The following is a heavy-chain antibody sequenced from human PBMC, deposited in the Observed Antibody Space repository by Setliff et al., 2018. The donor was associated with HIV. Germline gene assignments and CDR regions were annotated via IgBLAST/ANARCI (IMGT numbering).Heavy chain of an antibody. V-gene: IGHV3-20*04. CDR2: ITWNSGTI. CDR3: ARGNWSLDS. CDR1: GFTFGDFW. Sequence: GGSLRLSCAGYGFTFGDFWMSWVRQAPGKGLEWVSGITWNSGTIDYAASVKGRFTISRDNAKNSLYLQMNSLRTEDTAVYYCARGNWSLDSWGQGTLFTVSS. J-gene: IGHJ4*02. D-gene: IGHD1-20*01.